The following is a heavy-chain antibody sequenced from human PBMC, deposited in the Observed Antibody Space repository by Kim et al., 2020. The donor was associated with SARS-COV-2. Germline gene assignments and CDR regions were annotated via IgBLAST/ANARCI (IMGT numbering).Heavy chain of an antibody. Sequence: SETLSLTCTVSGGSISSYYWSWIRQPPGKGLEWIGYIYYSGSTNYNPSLKSRVTISVDTSKNQFSLKLSSVTAADTAVYYCAREVRDSSSWYNWFDPWGQGTLVTVSS. J-gene: IGHJ5*02. D-gene: IGHD6-13*01. V-gene: IGHV4-59*13. CDR1: GGSISSYY. CDR3: AREVRDSSSWYNWFDP. CDR2: IYYSGST.